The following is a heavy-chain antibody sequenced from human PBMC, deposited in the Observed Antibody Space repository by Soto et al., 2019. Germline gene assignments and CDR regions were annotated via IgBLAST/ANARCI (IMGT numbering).Heavy chain of an antibody. J-gene: IGHJ4*02. CDR1: GFTFSSYG. V-gene: IGHV3-30*03. CDR3: ATLQPDGSYFDY. D-gene: IGHD1-1*01. CDR2: ISYDGSNK. Sequence: PGGSLRLSCAASGFTFSSYGMHWVRQAPGKGLEWVAVISYDGSNKYYADSVKGRFTISRDNSKNTLYLQMNSLRAEDTAVYYCATLQPDGSYFDYWGQGTLVTVSS.